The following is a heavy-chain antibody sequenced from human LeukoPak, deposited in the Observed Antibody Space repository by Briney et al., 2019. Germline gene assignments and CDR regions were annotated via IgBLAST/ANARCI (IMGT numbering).Heavy chain of an antibody. CDR3: ARSIRGYSSGWYYFDY. Sequence: PSETLSLTCSVSGGSMSSYYWSWIRQSPGKGLEWIGYIYYSGSTNYNPSLKSRVTISVDTSKNQFSVKLSSVTAADTAVYYCARSIRGYSSGWYYFDYWGQGTLITVSS. J-gene: IGHJ4*02. D-gene: IGHD6-19*01. CDR1: GGSMSSYY. CDR2: IYYSGST. V-gene: IGHV4-59*12.